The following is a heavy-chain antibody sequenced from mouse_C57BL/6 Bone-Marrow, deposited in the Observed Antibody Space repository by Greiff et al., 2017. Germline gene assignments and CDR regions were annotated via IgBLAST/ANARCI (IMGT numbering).Heavy chain of an antibody. Sequence: EVQLQQSGPELVQPGASVTIPCKASGFTFTDYNMDWVKQSHGKSLEWIGDINPNNGGTIYNQKFKGKATLTVDKYSSTAYMELRSLTSEDTAVYDGARLGDEYAMDYWGQGTSVTVSS. J-gene: IGHJ4*01. CDR3: ARLGDEYAMDY. V-gene: IGHV1-18*01. CDR2: INPNNGGT. CDR1: GFTFTDYN. D-gene: IGHD3-3*01.